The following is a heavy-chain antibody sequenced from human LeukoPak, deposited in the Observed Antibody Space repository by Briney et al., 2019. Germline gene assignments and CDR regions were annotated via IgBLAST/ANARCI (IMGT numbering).Heavy chain of an antibody. D-gene: IGHD3-22*01. CDR1: GFTVSSNY. J-gene: IGHJ3*02. Sequence: PGGSLRLSCAASGFTVSSNYMIWVRQAPGKGLEWVSVIYSGGSTYYADSVKGRFTISRDNSKNTLYLQMNSLRAEDTAVYYCARVTYYYDSSGYGSAFDIWGQGTMVTVSS. V-gene: IGHV3-53*01. CDR3: ARVTYYYDSSGYGSAFDI. CDR2: IYSGGST.